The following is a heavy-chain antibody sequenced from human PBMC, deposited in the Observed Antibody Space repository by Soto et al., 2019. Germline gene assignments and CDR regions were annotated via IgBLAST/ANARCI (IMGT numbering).Heavy chain of an antibody. CDR2: VYHTGNT. CDR3: AREQYKWKM. J-gene: IGHJ4*02. D-gene: IGHD1-20*01. V-gene: IGHV4-59*02. CDR1: GVSVTGYY. Sequence: SETLSLTCSVSGVSVTGYYWTWIRHSPGKGLEWIGYVYHTGNTYYNPSLKSRVTISLDTSKNQVSLRLRSVTAAETAVYYCAREQYKWKMWGQGTLVTVSS.